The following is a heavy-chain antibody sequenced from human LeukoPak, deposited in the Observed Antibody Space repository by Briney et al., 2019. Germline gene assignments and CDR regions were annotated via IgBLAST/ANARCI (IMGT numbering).Heavy chain of an antibody. D-gene: IGHD3-3*01. J-gene: IGHJ4*02. V-gene: IGHV5-51*01. CDR1: GYSFTSYW. CDR2: IYPGDSDT. Sequence: GESLKISCKGSGYSFTSYWIGWVRQMPGKGLVRMGIIYPGDSDTRYSPSFQGQVTISADKSISTAYLQWSSLKASDTAMYYCARRKVYDFWSGYSESFDYWGQGTLVTVSS. CDR3: ARRKVYDFWSGYSESFDY.